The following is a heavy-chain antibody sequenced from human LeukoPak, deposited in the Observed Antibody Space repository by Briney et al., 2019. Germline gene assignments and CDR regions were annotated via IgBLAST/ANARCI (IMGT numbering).Heavy chain of an antibody. CDR1: GYSIRSAYY. D-gene: IGHD7-27*01. J-gene: IGHJ3*02. Sequence: SETLSLTCAVSGYSIRSAYYWGWIRQPPGRGLEWIGNIFHSGNTYYNPSLKSRVTISVDTSNNQFSLKLSSVTAADTAVYYCARLSTGPVGALDIWGQGTMVTVSS. CDR2: IFHSGNT. V-gene: IGHV4-38-2*01. CDR3: ARLSTGPVGALDI.